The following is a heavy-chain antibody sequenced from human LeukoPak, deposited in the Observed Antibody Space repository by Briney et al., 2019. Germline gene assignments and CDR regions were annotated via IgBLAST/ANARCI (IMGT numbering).Heavy chain of an antibody. CDR2: IYYSGST. CDR3: ARHDPRGEPARLGFFDY. Sequence: SETLSLTCTVSGASINNYYWSWVRQPPGKGLEWIGYIYYSGSTNYNPSLKSRVTISVDTSKNQFSLNLSSVTAADTAVYYCARHDPRGEPARLGFFDYWGQGTLVTVSS. V-gene: IGHV4-59*08. J-gene: IGHJ4*02. CDR1: GASINNYY. D-gene: IGHD6-6*01.